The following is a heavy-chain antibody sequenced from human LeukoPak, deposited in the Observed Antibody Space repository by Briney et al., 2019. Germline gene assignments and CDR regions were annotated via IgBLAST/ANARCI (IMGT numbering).Heavy chain of an antibody. CDR3: ARGPRNDP. CDR1: GYPFTTYE. D-gene: IGHD1-14*01. CDR2: VHPNSGNT. Sequence: ASVKVSCKTSGYPFTTYEINWVRQAAGQGLEWMGWVHPNSGNTAYAQKFQGRVTMTRDTSISTAYMELSGLRSDDTAVYFCARGPRNDPWGQGTLVTVSS. V-gene: IGHV1-8*01. J-gene: IGHJ5*02.